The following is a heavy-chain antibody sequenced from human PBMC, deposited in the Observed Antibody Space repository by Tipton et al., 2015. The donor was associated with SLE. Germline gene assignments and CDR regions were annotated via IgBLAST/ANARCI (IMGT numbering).Heavy chain of an antibody. CDR2: IYHSGST. Sequence: TLSLTCTVSGGSVSSGGYSWSWIRQPPGKGLEWIGYIYHSGSTNYNPSLKSRVTISVDTSKNQFSLKLSSVTAADTAVYYCARDSAAADWYFDLWGRGTLVTVSS. CDR3: ARDSAAADWYFDL. V-gene: IGHV4-61*08. CDR1: GGSVSSGGYS. J-gene: IGHJ2*01. D-gene: IGHD6-13*01.